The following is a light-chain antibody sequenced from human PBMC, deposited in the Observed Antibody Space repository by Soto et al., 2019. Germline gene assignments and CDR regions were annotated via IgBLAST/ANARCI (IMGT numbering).Light chain of an antibody. Sequence: EIVWTQSPAALYLAPGERVALPCRASESVSTNLAWYQQTAGEAPRLLIYEASNRAAGIPGRFIGIGSGTDSPITISSLPPDYFATYYCQQYNSHWTFGQGTKVDIK. V-gene: IGKV3D-15*01. CDR3: QQYNSHWT. CDR2: EAS. CDR1: ESVSTN. J-gene: IGKJ1*01.